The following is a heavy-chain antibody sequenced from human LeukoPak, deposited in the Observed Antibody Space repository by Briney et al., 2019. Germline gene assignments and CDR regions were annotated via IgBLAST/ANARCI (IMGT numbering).Heavy chain of an antibody. CDR2: ISYDGSNK. Sequence: GGSLRLSCAASGFTFSSYGMHWVRQAPGKGLEWVAVISYDGSNKYYADSVKGRFTISRDNSKNTLYLQMNSLRAEDTAVYYCARDRGRYSSEGFDYWGQGTLVTVSS. CDR1: GFTFSSYG. D-gene: IGHD6-19*01. J-gene: IGHJ4*02. CDR3: ARDRGRYSSEGFDY. V-gene: IGHV3-30*03.